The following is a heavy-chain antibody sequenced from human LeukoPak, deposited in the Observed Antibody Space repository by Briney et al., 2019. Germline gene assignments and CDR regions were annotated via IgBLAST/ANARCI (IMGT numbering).Heavy chain of an antibody. V-gene: IGHV4-34*01. D-gene: IGHD1-26*01. J-gene: IGHJ4*02. CDR1: SGSFSGYF. Sequence: ETLPLTCVVYSGSFSGYFWSWIRQPPGKGLEWIGEINRSGSTNYNPSLKSRVAISVDTSKNQFSLKLSSVTAADTAVYYCARGIVGPTYFDYWGQGPRLTVSS. CDR3: ARGIVGPTYFDY. CDR2: INRSGST.